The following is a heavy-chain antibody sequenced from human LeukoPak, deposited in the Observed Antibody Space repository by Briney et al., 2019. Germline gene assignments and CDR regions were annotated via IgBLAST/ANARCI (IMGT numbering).Heavy chain of an antibody. V-gene: IGHV1-2*06. CDR2: INPNSGGT. D-gene: IGHD5-12*01. Sequence: ASVKVSCKASGYTFTGYYMHWVRQAPGQGLEWMGRINPNSGGTNYAQKFQGRVTMTRDTSISTAYMELSRLRSDDTAVFYCARVDGYNYVGGDYWGQGTLVTVSS. J-gene: IGHJ4*02. CDR1: GYTFTGYY. CDR3: ARVDGYNYVGGDY.